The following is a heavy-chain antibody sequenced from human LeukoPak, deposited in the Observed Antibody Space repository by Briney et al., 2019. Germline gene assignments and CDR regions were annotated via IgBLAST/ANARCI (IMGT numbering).Heavy chain of an antibody. D-gene: IGHD4-23*01. CDR3: AKDPNGDYVGAFDF. J-gene: IGHJ3*01. V-gene: IGHV3-23*01. CDR2: ITSTTSST. Sequence: GGSLRLSCAASGFTFSIYAMHWVRQAPGKGLEWVSTITSTTSSTSYADSVKGRFTISRDNSKRTLYLQMNSLRAEDTAMYYCAKDPNGDYVGAFDFWGQGTLVTVSS. CDR1: GFTFSIYA.